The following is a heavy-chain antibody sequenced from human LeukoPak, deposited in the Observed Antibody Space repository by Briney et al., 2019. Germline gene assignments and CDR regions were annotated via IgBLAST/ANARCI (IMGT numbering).Heavy chain of an antibody. J-gene: IGHJ4*02. V-gene: IGHV3-21*01. CDR1: GFTFTTYS. D-gene: IGHD4-17*01. CDR2: ISSGSSAI. CDR3: ARGHTAVTRHFDF. Sequence: GGSLRLSCEASGFTFTTYSMSWVRQAPGKGLEWVSIISSGSSAIFSADALKGRFTISRDDAKNLLYLDMNSLRAEDTAVYYCARGHTAVTRHFDFWGQGTLVTVSS.